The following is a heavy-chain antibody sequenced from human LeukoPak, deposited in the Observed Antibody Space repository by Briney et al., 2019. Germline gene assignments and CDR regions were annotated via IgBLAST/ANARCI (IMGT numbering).Heavy chain of an antibody. V-gene: IGHV5-51*01. D-gene: IGHD1-26*01. J-gene: IGHJ3*02. CDR2: IYPGDSDT. Sequence: PGESLKISCKGSGYTFNTYWVGWVRQMPGKGLEWIGIIYPGDSDTRYSPSFQGQATISADKSISTAYLQWSSLKASDTAMYYCARQSWDDAFDIWGQGTMVTVSS. CDR1: GYTFNTYW. CDR3: ARQSWDDAFDI.